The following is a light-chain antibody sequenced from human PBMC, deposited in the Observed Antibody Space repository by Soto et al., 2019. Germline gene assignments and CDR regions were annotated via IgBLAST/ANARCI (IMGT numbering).Light chain of an antibody. CDR2: GAS. Sequence: EIVMTQSPATLSLPPGETATLSCRASQSVHSNLAWFQQHPGQAPRLLIYGASSRATGIPVRFSGSGSGTEFTLTISSLQPEDFAVYYCQQYTDWPWGTFGGGTKVDIK. J-gene: IGKJ4*01. CDR3: QQYTDWPWGT. CDR1: QSVHSN. V-gene: IGKV3-15*01.